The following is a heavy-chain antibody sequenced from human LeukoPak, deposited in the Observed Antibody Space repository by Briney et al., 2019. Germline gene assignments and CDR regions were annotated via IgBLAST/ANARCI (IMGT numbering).Heavy chain of an antibody. V-gene: IGHV3-48*03. CDR3: ARHFPMAAGGS. CDR1: GFTFSSYE. Sequence: GGSLRLSCAASGFTFSSYEMNWVRQASGKGLEWVSYISSSGSTIYYADSVKGRFTISRDNAKNSLYLQMNSLRAEDTAVYYCARHFPMAAGGSWGQGTLVTVSS. CDR2: ISSSGSTI. D-gene: IGHD6-13*01. J-gene: IGHJ5*02.